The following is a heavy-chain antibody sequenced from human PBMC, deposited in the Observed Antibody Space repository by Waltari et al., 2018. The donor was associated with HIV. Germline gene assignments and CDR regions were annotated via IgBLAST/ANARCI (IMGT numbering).Heavy chain of an antibody. CDR1: GFTFQNFA. D-gene: IGHD5-18*01. J-gene: IGHJ4*02. V-gene: IGHV3-33*05. CDR3: ARDYNYAPDY. Sequence: QVQLLESGEGVVQPGWSLRLSCAASGFTFQNFAMNWVRQAPGQVRGWWGNISYDASKKFYGDSVRGPFTISRDNSKQILYLQMNSLRVEDTALYYCARDYNYAPDYWGQGTLVVVSS. CDR2: ISYDASKK.